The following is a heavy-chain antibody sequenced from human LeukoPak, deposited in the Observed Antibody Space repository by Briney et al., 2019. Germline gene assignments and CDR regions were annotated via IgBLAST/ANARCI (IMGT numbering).Heavy chain of an antibody. CDR1: GYTFTGYY. CDR3: ARTTRIGIVGGFGY. V-gene: IGHV1-2*02. J-gene: IGHJ4*02. D-gene: IGHD1-26*01. Sequence: ASVKVSCKASGYTFTGYYMHWVRQAPGQGLEWMGWINPNSGGTNYAQKFQGRVTMTRDTSISTAYMELSRLRSDDTAVCYCARTTRIGIVGGFGYWGQGTLVTVSS. CDR2: INPNSGGT.